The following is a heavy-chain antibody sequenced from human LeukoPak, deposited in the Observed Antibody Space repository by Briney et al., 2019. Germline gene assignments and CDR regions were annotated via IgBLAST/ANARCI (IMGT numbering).Heavy chain of an antibody. V-gene: IGHV3-74*01. J-gene: IGHJ4*02. Sequence: GGSLRLSCAASGFSFSNYWIRWVRQAPGKGLVWVSRINGGGGSTYYADSVKGRFTISRDNAKNTVHLQMNSLRAEDTAVYYCARGTTGTTYYFDNWGQGTLVTVSS. D-gene: IGHD1-1*01. CDR1: GFSFSNYW. CDR3: ARGTTGTTYYFDN. CDR2: INGGGGST.